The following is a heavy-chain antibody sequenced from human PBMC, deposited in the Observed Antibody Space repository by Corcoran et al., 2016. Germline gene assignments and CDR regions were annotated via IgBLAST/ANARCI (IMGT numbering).Heavy chain of an antibody. Sequence: QVQLVESGGGVVQPGRSLRLSCAASGFTFSSYGMHWVRQAPGKGLEWVAVISYDGSNKYYADSVKGRFTISRDNSKNTLYLQMKSRRAEDTAVYYCAKDENGAPFDYWGQGTLVTVSS. V-gene: IGHV3-30*18. CDR1: GFTFSSYG. CDR2: ISYDGSNK. CDR3: AKDENGAPFDY. J-gene: IGHJ4*02. D-gene: IGHD1-26*01.